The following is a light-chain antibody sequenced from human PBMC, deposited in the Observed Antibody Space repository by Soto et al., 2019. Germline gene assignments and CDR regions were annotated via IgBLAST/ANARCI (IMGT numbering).Light chain of an antibody. Sequence: DIQMTQSPSSLSAFVGDRVTITCRASQDIGNFLAWYQQKPGKVPKLLIYAASTLQSGVPSRFSGSGSGTDFTLTISSLQPEDFATYYCLQHNSYPITFGQGTRLEIK. J-gene: IGKJ5*01. CDR2: AAS. V-gene: IGKV1-27*01. CDR1: QDIGNF. CDR3: LQHNSYPIT.